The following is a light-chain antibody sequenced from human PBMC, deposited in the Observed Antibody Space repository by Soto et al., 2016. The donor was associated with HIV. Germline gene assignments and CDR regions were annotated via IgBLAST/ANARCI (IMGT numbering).Light chain of an antibody. CDR2: DDN. CDR3: QVWDSSSDHVV. Sequence: SYELPQPPSVSVAPGKTARITCGGNNIGSKSVHWYQQKPGQAPVLVVYDDNDRPSRIPERSSGSNTGNTATLTISRVEVGDEADYYCQVWDSSSDHVVFGGGTQLTVL. J-gene: IGLJ7*01. CDR1: NIGSKS. V-gene: IGLV3-21*03.